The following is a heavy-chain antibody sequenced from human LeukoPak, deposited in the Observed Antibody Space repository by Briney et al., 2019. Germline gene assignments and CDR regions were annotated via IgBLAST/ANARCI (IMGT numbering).Heavy chain of an antibody. D-gene: IGHD6-19*01. V-gene: IGHV1-2*02. CDR1: GYTFTGYY. J-gene: IGHJ2*01. Sequence: ASVKVSCKASGYTFTGYYMHWVRQAPGQGLEWMGWINPNSGGTNYAQKFQGRVTMTRDTSISTAYMELSRLRSDDTAVYYCARESAVVTRWYFDLWGRGTLVTVSS. CDR3: ARESAVVTRWYFDL. CDR2: INPNSGGT.